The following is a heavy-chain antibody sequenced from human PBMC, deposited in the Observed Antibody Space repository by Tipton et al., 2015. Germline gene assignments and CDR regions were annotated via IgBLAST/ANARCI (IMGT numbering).Heavy chain of an antibody. CDR1: GGAISSYY. D-gene: IGHD6-13*01. V-gene: IGHV4-4*07. CDR3: VRDLISSRWYVSGPYYYGMDV. CDR2: IYTRGSA. J-gene: IGHJ6*02. Sequence: TLSLTCTVSGGAISSYYWSWIRQPAGKGLEWIGRIYTRGSANYNPSLKSRVTMSVDTSKNQFSLKLSSVTAADTSVYYCVRDLISSRWYVSGPYYYGMDVWGQGTTVTVPS.